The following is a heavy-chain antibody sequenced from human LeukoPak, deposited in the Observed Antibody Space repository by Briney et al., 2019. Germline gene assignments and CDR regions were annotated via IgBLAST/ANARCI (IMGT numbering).Heavy chain of an antibody. Sequence: SETLSLTCAVSGDSVSGSFWWSWVRPPPHKGLEWIGEIHHSGSSNYNPSLESRVIISLDGSKNLLSLELSSVTAEDTALYYCAKGGVAYRSLYFDFWGQGTLVTVSS. CDR2: IHHSGSS. D-gene: IGHD2-8*02. V-gene: IGHV4-4*02. CDR1: GDSVSGSFW. J-gene: IGHJ4*02. CDR3: AKGGVAYRSLYFDF.